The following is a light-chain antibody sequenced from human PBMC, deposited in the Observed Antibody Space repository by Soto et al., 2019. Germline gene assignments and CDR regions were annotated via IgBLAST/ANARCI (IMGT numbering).Light chain of an antibody. J-gene: IGLJ2*01. CDR3: ASYAGNNNLV. CDR1: SSDIGGYNY. Sequence: QSALTQPPSASGSLGQSVTISCTGTSSDIGGYNYVSWYQQHPGKAPKLMIFEVSKCPSGVPDRFSGSKSGNTASLTVSGLQPEDEADYYCASYAGNNNLVFGGGTKVTVL. CDR2: EVS. V-gene: IGLV2-8*01.